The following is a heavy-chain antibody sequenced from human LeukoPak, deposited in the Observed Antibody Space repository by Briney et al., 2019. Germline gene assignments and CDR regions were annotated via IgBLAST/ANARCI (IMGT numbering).Heavy chain of an antibody. D-gene: IGHD5-12*01. CDR1: GFTFSSYA. Sequence: GGSLRLSCAASGFTFSSYAMNWVRQAPGKGLEWVSVISGSGGSTYYADSVKGRFTISRDNSKNTLYLQMNSLRAEDTAVYYCAKFGGYSGYDLLGPCDYWGQGTLVTVSS. V-gene: IGHV3-23*01. CDR2: ISGSGGST. CDR3: AKFGGYSGYDLLGPCDY. J-gene: IGHJ4*02.